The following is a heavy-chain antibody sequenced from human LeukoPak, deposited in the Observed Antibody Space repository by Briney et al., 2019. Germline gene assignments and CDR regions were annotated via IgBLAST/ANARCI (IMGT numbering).Heavy chain of an antibody. D-gene: IGHD3-22*01. CDR3: ARDLPPSGYWYRDAFDI. CDR1: GFSLSNYW. J-gene: IGHJ3*02. CDR2: AKQDGSET. V-gene: IGHV3-7*01. Sequence: GGSLRLSCAASGFSLSNYWMSWVRQAPGKGLEWVGHAKQDGSETYYVDSVKGRFTVSRDNAKNSLFLQMNSLRVEDTAMYYCARDLPPSGYWYRDAFDIWGRGTMVTVSS.